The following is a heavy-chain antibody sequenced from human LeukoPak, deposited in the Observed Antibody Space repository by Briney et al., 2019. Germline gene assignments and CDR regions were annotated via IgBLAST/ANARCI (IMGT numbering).Heavy chain of an antibody. CDR3: ARDHWIYHYFDY. D-gene: IGHD1-7*01. Sequence: SETLSLTCAVYGGSFSGYYWSWIRQPPGKGLEWIGEINHSGSTNYNPSLKSRVTISVDTSKNQFSLKLSSVTAADTAVYYCARDHWIYHYFDYWGQGTLVTVSS. J-gene: IGHJ4*02. CDR1: GGSFSGYY. CDR2: INHSGST. V-gene: IGHV4-34*01.